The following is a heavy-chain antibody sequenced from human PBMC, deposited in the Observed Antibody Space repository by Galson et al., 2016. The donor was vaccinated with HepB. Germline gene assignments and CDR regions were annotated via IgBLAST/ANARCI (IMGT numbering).Heavy chain of an antibody. V-gene: IGHV3-7*01. CDR3: AREGAPMGTYYYYYAMDV. Sequence: SLRLSCAASGFTFTWYWMSWVRQAPGKGLEWVANIKQDGSEKYYVDSVKGRFTISRDNAKNSLYLQMNSLRVEDTAVYYCAREGAPMGTYYYYYAMDVWGQGTTVTVSS. J-gene: IGHJ6*02. CDR2: IKQDGSEK. D-gene: IGHD3-10*01. CDR1: GFTFTWYW.